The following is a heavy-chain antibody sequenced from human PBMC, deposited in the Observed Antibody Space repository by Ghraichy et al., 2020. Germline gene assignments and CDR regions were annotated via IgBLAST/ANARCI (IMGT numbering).Heavy chain of an antibody. D-gene: IGHD3-3*01. CDR3: ARDRDLRFLEWFPGTQLRAWFDP. J-gene: IGHJ5*02. CDR2: INHSGST. V-gene: IGHV4-34*01. Sequence: SETLSLTCAVYGGSFSGYYCSWIRQPPGKGLEWIGEINHSGSTNYNPSLKSRVTISVDTSKNQFSLKLSSVTAADTAVYYCARDRDLRFLEWFPGTQLRAWFDPWGQGTLVTVSS. CDR1: GGSFSGYY.